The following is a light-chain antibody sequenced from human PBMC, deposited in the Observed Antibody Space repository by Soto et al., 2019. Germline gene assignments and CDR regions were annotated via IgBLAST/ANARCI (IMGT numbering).Light chain of an antibody. CDR3: QQYNTWPPRYT. CDR1: QSVSSN. J-gene: IGKJ2*01. CDR2: GAS. Sequence: EIVMTQSPATLSVSPGERATLSCRASQSVSSNLAWYQQKPGQAPRLLIYGASTRATGIPARFSGSGSGTEFTLTISSLQSADFADYYCQQYNTWPPRYTFGQGTTLEIK. V-gene: IGKV3-15*01.